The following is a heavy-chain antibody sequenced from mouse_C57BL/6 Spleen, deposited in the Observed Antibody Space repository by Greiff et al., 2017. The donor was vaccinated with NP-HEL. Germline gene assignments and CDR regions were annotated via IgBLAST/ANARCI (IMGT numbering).Heavy chain of an antibody. CDR3: ARDYGSSWFAY. CDR2: IWTGGGT. CDR1: GFSLTSYA. J-gene: IGHJ3*01. V-gene: IGHV2-9-1*01. Sequence: VQLQQSGPGLVAPSQSLSITCTVSGFSLTSYAISWVRQPPGQGLAWLGVIWTGGGTTYNSALKSRLSISKDNSKSQVFLKMNSLQTDDTARYYCARDYGSSWFAYWGQGTLVTVSA. D-gene: IGHD1-1*01.